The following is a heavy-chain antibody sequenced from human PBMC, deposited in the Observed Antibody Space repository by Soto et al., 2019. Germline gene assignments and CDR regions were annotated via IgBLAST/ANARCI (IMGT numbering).Heavy chain of an antibody. CDR2: INHSGST. CDR3: ARKGLWYYDILTGYYYFDY. D-gene: IGHD3-9*01. CDR1: GGSFSGYY. J-gene: IGHJ4*02. V-gene: IGHV4-34*01. Sequence: QVQLQQWGAGLLKPSETLSLTCAVYGGSFSGYYWSWIRQPPGKGLEWIGEINHSGSTNYNPSLKSRVTISVDTSKNQFSLKLSSVTAADTAVYYCARKGLWYYDILTGYYYFDYWGQGTLVTVSS.